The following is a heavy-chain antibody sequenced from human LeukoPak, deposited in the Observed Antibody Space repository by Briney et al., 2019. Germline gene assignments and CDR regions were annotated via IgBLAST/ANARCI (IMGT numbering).Heavy chain of an antibody. CDR3: ARAPGIGWPYFFEY. J-gene: IGHJ4*02. Sequence: GGSLRLSCAASGFTFSSYGMHWVRQSPGKGLEWVSTISSSGGTAYYADSVKGRFTISGDSTKNTLWLQMNSLRAEDAALYYCARAPGIGWPYFFEYWGQGTLVTVSS. CDR1: GFTFSSYG. CDR2: ISSSGGTA. D-gene: IGHD6-19*01. V-gene: IGHV3-23*01.